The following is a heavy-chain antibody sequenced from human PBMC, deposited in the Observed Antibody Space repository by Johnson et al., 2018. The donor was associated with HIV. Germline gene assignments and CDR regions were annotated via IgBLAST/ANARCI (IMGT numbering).Heavy chain of an antibody. Sequence: VQLVESGGGLVQPGGSLRLSCAASGLTFSNYAMSWVRQGPGKGLEWLSYISSSGSTIYYADSVKGRFTISRDNATNSVFLQMNSLRAEDTAVYYCARENYYNFPLDAFDILGQGTMVTVSS. CDR2: ISSSGSTI. CDR1: GLTFSNYA. V-gene: IGHV3-48*04. CDR3: ARENYYNFPLDAFDI. J-gene: IGHJ3*02. D-gene: IGHD3-3*01.